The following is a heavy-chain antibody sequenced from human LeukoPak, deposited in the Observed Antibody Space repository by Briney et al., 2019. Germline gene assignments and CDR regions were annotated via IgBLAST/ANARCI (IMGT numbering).Heavy chain of an antibody. V-gene: IGHV4-31*03. D-gene: IGHD4-17*01. Sequence: SQTLSLTCTVSGGSISSGGYYWSWIRQHPGKGLEWIGYIYYSGSTYYNPSLKSRVTISVDTSKNQFSPKLSSVTAADTAVYYCARVGNAVDYGDYYYFDYWGQGTLVTVSS. J-gene: IGHJ4*02. CDR3: ARVGNAVDYGDYYYFDY. CDR1: GGSISSGGYY. CDR2: IYYSGST.